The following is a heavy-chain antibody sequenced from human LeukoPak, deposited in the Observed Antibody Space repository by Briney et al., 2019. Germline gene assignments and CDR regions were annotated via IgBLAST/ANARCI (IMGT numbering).Heavy chain of an antibody. CDR2: IIPIFGIA. V-gene: IGHV1-69*04. Sequence: SVKVSCKASGGTFSSYAISWVRQAPGQGLEWMGRIIPIFGIANYAQKSQGRVTITADKSTSTAYMELSSLRSQDTAVYYCARGETGGAFDYWGQGTLVTVSS. J-gene: IGHJ4*02. D-gene: IGHD3-16*01. CDR3: ARGETGGAFDY. CDR1: GGTFSSYA.